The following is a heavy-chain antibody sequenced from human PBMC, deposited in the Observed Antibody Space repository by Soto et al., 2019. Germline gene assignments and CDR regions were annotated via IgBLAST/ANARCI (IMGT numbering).Heavy chain of an antibody. CDR1: GGTFSSYA. D-gene: IGHD3-22*01. CDR3: ARVLKGYYDSSGYAFDI. CDR2: IIPIFGTA. J-gene: IGHJ3*02. Sequence: QVQLVQSGAEVQKPGSSVKVSCKASGGTFSSYAISWVRQAPGQGLEWMGGIIPIFGTANYAQKCQGRVTITADESTSTAYMELSSLRSEDTAVYYCARVLKGYYDSSGYAFDIWGQGTMVTVSS. V-gene: IGHV1-69*01.